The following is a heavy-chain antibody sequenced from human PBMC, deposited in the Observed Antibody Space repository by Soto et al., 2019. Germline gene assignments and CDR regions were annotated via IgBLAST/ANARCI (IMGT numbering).Heavy chain of an antibody. D-gene: IGHD2-15*01. V-gene: IGHV1-18*01. CDR3: ARFSGGSYNTYYFYYGMDV. Sequence: ASVKVSCKASGYTFTSYGISWVRQAPGQGLDWMGWISAYNGNTKYAQDLQGRVTMTTDTSTSTAYMELRSLRSDDTAVYYCARFSGGSYNTYYFYYGMDVWGQGTTVTVPS. CDR1: GYTFTSYG. CDR2: ISAYNGNT. J-gene: IGHJ6*02.